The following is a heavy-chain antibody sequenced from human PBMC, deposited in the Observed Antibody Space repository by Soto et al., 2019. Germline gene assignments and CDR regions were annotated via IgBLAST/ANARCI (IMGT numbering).Heavy chain of an antibody. CDR3: ARGGRYCSGGSCYHDY. CDR2: INHSGST. D-gene: IGHD2-15*01. Sequence: QVQLQQWGAGLLKPSETLSLTCAVYGGSFSGYYWSWIRQPPGKGLEWIGEINHSGSTNYNPSLKSRVTISVDTSKNQFSLKLSSVTAADTAVYYCARGGRYCSGGSCYHDYWGQGTLVTVSS. J-gene: IGHJ4*02. V-gene: IGHV4-34*01. CDR1: GGSFSGYY.